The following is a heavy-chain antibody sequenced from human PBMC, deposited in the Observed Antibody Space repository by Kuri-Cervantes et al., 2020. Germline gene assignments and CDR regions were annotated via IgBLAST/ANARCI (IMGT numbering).Heavy chain of an antibody. D-gene: IGHD4-17*01. CDR1: GLTVSSNY. CDR2: IYSGGST. J-gene: IGHJ4*02. Sequence: GESLKISCAASGLTVSSNYMSWVRQAPGKGLEWVSIIYSGGSTCYADSVKGRFTISRDNSKNTLYLQMNSLRAEDTAVYYCARDLGYGDYVSLGYWGQGTLVTVSS. CDR3: ARDLGYGDYVSLGY. V-gene: IGHV3-66*01.